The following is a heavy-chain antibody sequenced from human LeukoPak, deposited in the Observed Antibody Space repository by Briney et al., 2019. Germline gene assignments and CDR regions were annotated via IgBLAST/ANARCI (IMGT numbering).Heavy chain of an antibody. J-gene: IGHJ3*01. V-gene: IGHV3-48*01. CDR2: ISRTT. CDR3: ARDTDYAFDV. Sequence: GGSLRLSCAASGFTFSSYSFNWVRQAPGKGLEWVSYISRTTSYADSVKGRFTISRDNAKSSLYLQMNSLRAEDTAVYYCARDTDYAFDVWGQGTMVTVSS. CDR1: GFTFSSYS.